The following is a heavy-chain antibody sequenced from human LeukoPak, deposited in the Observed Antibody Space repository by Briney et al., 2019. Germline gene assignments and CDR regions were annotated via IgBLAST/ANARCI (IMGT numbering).Heavy chain of an antibody. CDR2: ISSSSTI. V-gene: IGHV3-48*01. J-gene: IGHJ6*03. D-gene: IGHD2-15*01. Sequence: GGSLRLSCAASGFTFSSYSMNWVRQAPGKGLEWVSYISSSSTIYYADSVKGRFTISRDNAKNSLYLQMNSLRAEDTAVCYCARVLRYCSGGNCYSGGLGYMDVWGKGTTVTISS. CDR1: GFTFSSYS. CDR3: ARVLRYCSGGNCYSGGLGYMDV.